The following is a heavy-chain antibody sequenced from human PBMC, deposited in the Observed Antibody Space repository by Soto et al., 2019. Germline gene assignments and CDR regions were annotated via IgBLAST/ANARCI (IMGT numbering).Heavy chain of an antibody. CDR1: GFTFDDYA. V-gene: IGHV3-9*01. J-gene: IGHJ4*02. Sequence: PGGSLRLSCAASGFTFDDYAMHWVRQAPGKGLEWVSGISWNSGSIGYADSVKGRFTISRDNAKNSLYLQMNSLRAEDTALYYCAKTSPSVPWYISQYYFDYWGQGTLVTVSS. CDR2: ISWNSGSI. D-gene: IGHD6-13*01. CDR3: AKTSPSVPWYISQYYFDY.